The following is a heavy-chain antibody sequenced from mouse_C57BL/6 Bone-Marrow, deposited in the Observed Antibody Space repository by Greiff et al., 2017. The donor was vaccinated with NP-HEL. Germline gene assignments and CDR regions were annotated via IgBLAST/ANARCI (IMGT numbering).Heavy chain of an antibody. CDR2: ILPGRGST. V-gene: IGHV1-9*01. CDR1: GYTFTGYW. J-gene: IGHJ2*01. Sequence: QVQLQQSGAELMNPGASVKLSCKATGYTFTGYWIEWVKQRPGHGLEWIGEILPGRGSTNYNEKFKGKATFTADTSSNTASMQLSSLTTEDSAIYSCSTLWLRQVYYFDYWGQGTTLTVSS. CDR3: STLWLRQVYYFDY. D-gene: IGHD2-2*01.